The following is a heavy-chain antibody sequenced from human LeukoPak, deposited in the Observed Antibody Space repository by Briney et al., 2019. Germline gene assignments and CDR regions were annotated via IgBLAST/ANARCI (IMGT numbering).Heavy chain of an antibody. V-gene: IGHV3-23*01. Sequence: PGGSLRLSCAASVFTFSSYDMTWVRQAPGKGLEWVSGISGSGGSTYYADSVKGRFTISRDNSKNTLYLQMNSLRAEDTAVYFCAKEDRVYGSGKNNWFDPWGQGTLVTVSS. CDR1: VFTFSSYD. J-gene: IGHJ5*02. D-gene: IGHD3-10*01. CDR2: ISGSGGST. CDR3: AKEDRVYGSGKNNWFDP.